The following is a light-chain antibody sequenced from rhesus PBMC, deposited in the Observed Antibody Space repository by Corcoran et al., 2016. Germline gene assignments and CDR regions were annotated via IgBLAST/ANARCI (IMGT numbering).Light chain of an antibody. CDR3: LQHSNWPYS. CDR1: QSVSSY. CDR2: DVS. Sequence: QVILTQSPATLSLSPGERATLSCRASQSVSSYLAWYHQKPGQAPRLLIDDVSSRATGSPDRFSGSGAGTDFTLTISSLEPEDVAVYYCLQHSNWPYSFGQGTKVEIK. V-gene: IGKV3S11*01. J-gene: IGKJ2*01.